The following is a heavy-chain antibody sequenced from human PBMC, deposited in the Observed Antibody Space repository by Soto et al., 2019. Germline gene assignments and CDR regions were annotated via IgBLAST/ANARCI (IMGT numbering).Heavy chain of an antibody. J-gene: IGHJ4*02. CDR1: GGSISSGDYY. CDR3: ARELRDASDYDILTGYYSPYYFDY. Sequence: SETLSLTCTVSGGSISSGDYYWSWIRQPPGKGLEWIGYIYYSGSTYYNPSLKSRVTISVDTSKNQFSLKLSSVTAADTAVYYCARELRDASDYDILTGYYSPYYFDYWGQGTLVTVS. CDR2: IYYSGST. V-gene: IGHV4-30-4*01. D-gene: IGHD3-9*01.